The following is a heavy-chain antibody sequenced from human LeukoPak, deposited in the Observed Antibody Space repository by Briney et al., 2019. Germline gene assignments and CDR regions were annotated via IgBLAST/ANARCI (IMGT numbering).Heavy chain of an antibody. CDR1: GFSFRSYE. Sequence: GGSLRLSCAASGFSFRSYEMNLVRQAPGKGLEWIAYISASGTVTHYADSMEGRFTISRDNAKNSLYLEMNSLRGEDTAVYYCARDGTPNYGSGWVYMDVWGKGTTVTISS. J-gene: IGHJ6*04. V-gene: IGHV3-48*03. CDR3: ARDGTPNYGSGWVYMDV. CDR2: ISASGTVT. D-gene: IGHD6-25*01.